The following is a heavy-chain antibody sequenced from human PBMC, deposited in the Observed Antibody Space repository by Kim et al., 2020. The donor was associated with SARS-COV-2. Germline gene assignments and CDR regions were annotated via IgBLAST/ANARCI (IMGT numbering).Heavy chain of an antibody. V-gene: IGHV3-9*01. CDR3: AKDSSSSSWYAPDY. D-gene: IGHD6-13*01. CDR2: ISWNSGST. J-gene: IGHJ4*02. Sequence: GGSLRLSCAASGFTFGDYAMHWVRQAPGKGLEWVSGISWNSGSTGYADSVKGRFTISRDNAKNSLYLQMNSLRAEDTALYYCAKDSSSSSWYAPDYWGQGTLVTVSS. CDR1: GFTFGDYA.